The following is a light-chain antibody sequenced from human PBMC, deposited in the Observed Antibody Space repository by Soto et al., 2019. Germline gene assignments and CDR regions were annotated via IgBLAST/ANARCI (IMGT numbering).Light chain of an antibody. V-gene: IGKV1-39*01. J-gene: IGKJ2*01. CDR3: QQSYSTPPYT. Sequence: DIQMTQSPSSLSASVGDRVTITCRASQSIGTYLNWYLQKPGKAPKLLIFAAYNLQSGVPSRFSGSGSGTDFTLTISSLQPEDFATYYCQQSYSTPPYTFGQGTKLDMK. CDR1: QSIGTY. CDR2: AAY.